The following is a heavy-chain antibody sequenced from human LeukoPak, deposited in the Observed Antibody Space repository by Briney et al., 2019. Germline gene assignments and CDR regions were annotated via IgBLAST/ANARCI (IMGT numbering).Heavy chain of an antibody. Sequence: ETSETLSLTCTVSGYSISSGYYWGWIRQPPGKGLEWIGSIYHSGSTYYNPSLKSRVTISVDTSKNQFSLKLSSVTAADTAVYYCARDNGGYVAVGEFDPWGQGTLVTVSS. CDR3: ARDNGGYVAVGEFDP. CDR1: GYSISSGYY. V-gene: IGHV4-38-2*02. CDR2: IYHSGST. J-gene: IGHJ5*02. D-gene: IGHD6-19*01.